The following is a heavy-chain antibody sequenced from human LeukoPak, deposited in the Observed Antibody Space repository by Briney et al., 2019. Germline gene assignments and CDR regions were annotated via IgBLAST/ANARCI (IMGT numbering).Heavy chain of an antibody. D-gene: IGHD3-3*01. Sequence: ASVKVSCKASGYTFTSYGISWVRQAPGQGLEWMGWISAYNGNTNYAQKLQGRVTITTDTSTSTAYMELRSLRSDDTAVYYCARSPSGGSYYDFWSGYYYFDYWGQGTLVTVSS. CDR2: ISAYNGNT. J-gene: IGHJ4*02. CDR3: ARSPSGGSYYDFWSGYYYFDY. V-gene: IGHV1-18*01. CDR1: GYTFTSYG.